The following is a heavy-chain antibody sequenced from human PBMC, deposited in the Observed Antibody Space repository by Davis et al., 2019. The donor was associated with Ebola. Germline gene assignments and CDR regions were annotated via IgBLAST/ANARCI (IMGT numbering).Heavy chain of an antibody. D-gene: IGHD6-6*01. CDR1: GFTVSSNY. Sequence: GESLKISCAASGFTVSSNYMSWVRQAPGKGLEWVSVTYSDGRTSYADSVKGRFTISRDNSKNTLYLQMNSLRAEDTAVYYCSKGEYSGYWGQGTLVTVSS. V-gene: IGHV3-53*01. J-gene: IGHJ4*02. CDR3: SKGEYSGY. CDR2: TYSDGRT.